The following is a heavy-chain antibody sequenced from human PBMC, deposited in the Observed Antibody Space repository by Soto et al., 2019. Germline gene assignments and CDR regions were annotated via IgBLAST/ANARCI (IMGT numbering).Heavy chain of an antibody. CDR2: TIPTFGTA. J-gene: IGHJ6*02. V-gene: IGHV1-69*12. CDR3: ARAVEQSYYYYGMDV. CDR1: GGTFSSYG. Sequence: QVQLVQSGAEVKKPGSSVKVSCKASGGTFSSYGISWVRQAPGQGLEWMGGTIPTFGTANYAQKFQGRVTITADESTSTAYMELSRLRSEDTAVYYCARAVEQSYYYYGMDVWGQGTTVTVSS.